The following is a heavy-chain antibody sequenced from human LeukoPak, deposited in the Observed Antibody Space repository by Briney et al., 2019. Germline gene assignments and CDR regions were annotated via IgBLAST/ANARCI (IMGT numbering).Heavy chain of an antibody. D-gene: IGHD5-18*01. Sequence: GRSLRLSCAASGFTFSTYTMHWVRQAPGKGLEWVAVISYDGSNEYCADSVKGRFTISRDNSKNTLYLQMNSLRAEDTAVYYCARDYRSLSYGRAIYYYYGMDVWGQGTTVTVSS. CDR3: ARDYRSLSYGRAIYYYYGMDV. V-gene: IGHV3-30-3*01. CDR2: ISYDGSNE. CDR1: GFTFSTYT. J-gene: IGHJ6*02.